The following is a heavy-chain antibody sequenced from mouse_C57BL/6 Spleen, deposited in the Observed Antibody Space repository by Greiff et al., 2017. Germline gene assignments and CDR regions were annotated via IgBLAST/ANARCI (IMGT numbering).Heavy chain of an antibody. CDR1: GYTFTSYW. V-gene: IGHV1-55*01. Sequence: QVQLQQPGAELVKPGASVKMSCKASGYTFTSYWITWVKQRPGQGLEWIGDIYPGSGSTNYNEKFKSKATLTVDTSSSTAYMQLSSLTSEDAAVYYCARLAAGITTGVEKDYVDYWGKGTTLTVAS. CDR3: ARLAAGITTGVEKDYVDY. D-gene: IGHD1-1*01. CDR2: IYPGSGST. J-gene: IGHJ2*01.